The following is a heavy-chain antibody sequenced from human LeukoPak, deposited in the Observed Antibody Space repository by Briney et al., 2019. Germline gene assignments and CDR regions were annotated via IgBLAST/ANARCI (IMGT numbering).Heavy chain of an antibody. Sequence: PGGSLRLSCVASGFTFSSYGMHWVRQAPGKGLEWVAVISYDGSNKYYADSVKGRFIISRDNSKNTLYLQMNSLRAEDTAVYYCARGVFAGITGTTNYWGQGTLVTVSS. V-gene: IGHV3-30*03. D-gene: IGHD1-7*01. CDR1: GFTFSSYG. J-gene: IGHJ4*02. CDR2: ISYDGSNK. CDR3: ARGVFAGITGTTNY.